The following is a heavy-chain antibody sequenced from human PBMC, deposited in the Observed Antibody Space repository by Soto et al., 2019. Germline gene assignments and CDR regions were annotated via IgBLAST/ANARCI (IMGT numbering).Heavy chain of an antibody. J-gene: IGHJ3*01. CDR1: GGSISSGGYY. Sequence: SETLSLTCTVSGGSISSGGYYWSWIRQHPGKGLEWIGYIYYSGSTYYNPSLKSRVTISVDMSKNQFSLKLNSVTAADTAVYYCARARWYDAFDVWGQGTVVTVSS. CDR2: IYYSGST. CDR3: ARARWYDAFDV. D-gene: IGHD2-15*01. V-gene: IGHV4-31*03.